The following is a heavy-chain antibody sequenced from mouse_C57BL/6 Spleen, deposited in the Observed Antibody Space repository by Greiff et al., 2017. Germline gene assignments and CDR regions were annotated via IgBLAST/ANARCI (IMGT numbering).Heavy chain of an antibody. Sequence: VQLQQSGAELVKPGASVKMSCKASGYTFTSYWITWVKQRPGQGLEWIGDIYPGSGSTNYNEKFKSKATLTVDTSSSPADMQLSSLTSEDSAVYYCARGRSNFQAWFAYWGQGTLVTVSA. J-gene: IGHJ3*01. V-gene: IGHV1-55*01. CDR3: ARGRSNFQAWFAY. CDR1: GYTFTSYW. D-gene: IGHD2-5*01. CDR2: IYPGSGST.